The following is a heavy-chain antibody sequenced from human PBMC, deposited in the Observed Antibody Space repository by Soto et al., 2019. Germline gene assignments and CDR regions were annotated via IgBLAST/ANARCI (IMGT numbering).Heavy chain of an antibody. V-gene: IGHV3-33*01. D-gene: IGHD3-3*01. J-gene: IGHJ3*02. CDR3: ARGKVRFLEHGAFDI. CDR2: IWYDGSNK. CDR1: GFTFSSYG. Sequence: QVQLVESGGGVVQPGRSLRLSCAASGFTFSSYGMHWVRQAPGKGLEWVAVIWYDGSNKYYADSVKGRFTISRDNSKNTLYLQMNSLRAEDTAVYYCARGKVRFLEHGAFDIWGQGTMVTVSS.